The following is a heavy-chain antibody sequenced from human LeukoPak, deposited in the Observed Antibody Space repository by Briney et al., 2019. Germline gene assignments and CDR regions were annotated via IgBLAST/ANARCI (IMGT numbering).Heavy chain of an antibody. CDR2: TYYRSKWYN. CDR1: GDSVSSNSAA. V-gene: IGHV6-1*01. D-gene: IGHD6-13*01. Sequence: SQTLSLTCAISGDSVSSNSAAWNWIRQSPSRGLEWLGRTYYRSKWYNDYAVSVKSRITINPDTSKNQFSLQLNSVTPEDTAVYYCVRDVLGYIAAAGTFDYWGQGTLVTVSS. CDR3: VRDVLGYIAAAGTFDY. J-gene: IGHJ4*02.